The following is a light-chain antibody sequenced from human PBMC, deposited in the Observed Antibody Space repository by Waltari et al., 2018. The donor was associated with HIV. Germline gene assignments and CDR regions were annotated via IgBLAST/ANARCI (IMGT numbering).Light chain of an antibody. Sequence: EIVMTQSPATLSVSPGERATLSCRASQNISSNLAWYQHKPGQSPRLLCYAASPRATGFPARFSTSGSGTEFTLTISSLQSEDFAVYYCQQYSHWPLMYNFGQGTKLEIK. V-gene: IGKV3-15*01. CDR1: QNISSN. CDR2: AAS. CDR3: QQYSHWPLMYN. J-gene: IGKJ2*01.